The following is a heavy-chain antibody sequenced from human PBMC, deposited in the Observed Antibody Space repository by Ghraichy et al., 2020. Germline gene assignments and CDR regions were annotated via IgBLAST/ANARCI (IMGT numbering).Heavy chain of an antibody. CDR2: ISRSGDPA. CDR1: GFNFGSYT. V-gene: IGHV3-23*01. J-gene: IGHJ4*02. Sequence: GGSLRLSLTCEASGFNFGSYTLAWVRQAPGKGLEWVSSISRSGDPAQSADSVKGRFTISRDNSRNMIFLQMTSLRADDTAIYFCAKSGLWGSYRPYYFDSWGQGTLVTVSS. D-gene: IGHD3-16*02. CDR3: AKSGLWGSYRPYYFDS.